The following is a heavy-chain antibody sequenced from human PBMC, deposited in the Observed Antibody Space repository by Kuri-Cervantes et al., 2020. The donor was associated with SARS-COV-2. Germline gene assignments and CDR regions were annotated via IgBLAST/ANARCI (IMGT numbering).Heavy chain of an antibody. J-gene: IGHJ4*02. CDR2: ITSSSTTI. CDR3: TRAADTDY. Sequence: GESLKISCAASGFTFSNYNMNWVRQAPGKGLEWISSITSSSTTIHYADSVKGRFTISRDNAKNSLYLQMNSLRAEDTAVYYCTRAADTDYWGQGTLVTVYS. D-gene: IGHD5-18*01. V-gene: IGHV3-48*01. CDR1: GFTFSNYN.